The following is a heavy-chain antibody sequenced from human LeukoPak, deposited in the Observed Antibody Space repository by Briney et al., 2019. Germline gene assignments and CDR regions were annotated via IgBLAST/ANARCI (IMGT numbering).Heavy chain of an antibody. Sequence: GGSLRISCAASGFTFSSYSMNWVRQAPGKGLEWVSSIGSSSSYIYYVESVKGRFTISRDNAKNSLYLQMNSLRAEDTAMYYCARELYNSGWYDYWGQGTLVTVSS. CDR1: GFTFSSYS. V-gene: IGHV3-21*01. CDR2: IGSSSSYI. D-gene: IGHD6-19*01. J-gene: IGHJ4*02. CDR3: ARELYNSGWYDY.